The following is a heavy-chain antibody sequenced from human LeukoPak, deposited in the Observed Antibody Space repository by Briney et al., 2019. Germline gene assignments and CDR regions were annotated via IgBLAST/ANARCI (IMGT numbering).Heavy chain of an antibody. V-gene: IGHV3-48*04. D-gene: IGHD6-6*01. J-gene: IGHJ6*03. Sequence: GGSLRLSCAASGFTFSSYSMNWVRQAPGKGLEWVSYISSSSSTIYYADSVRGRFTISRDNAKNSLYLQMNSLRAEDTAVYYCARDLVAARRYYYMDVWGKGTTVTVSS. CDR2: ISSSSSTI. CDR1: GFTFSSYS. CDR3: ARDLVAARRYYYMDV.